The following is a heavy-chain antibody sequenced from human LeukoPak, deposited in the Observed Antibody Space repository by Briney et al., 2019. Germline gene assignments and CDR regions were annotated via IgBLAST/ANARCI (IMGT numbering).Heavy chain of an antibody. V-gene: IGHV1-2*02. D-gene: IGHD7-27*01. J-gene: IGHJ3*02. CDR3: ARELGRYAFDI. CDR2: INPNSGGT. CDR1: GYTFTDNH. Sequence: ASVKVSCKASGYTFTDNHMYWIRQAPEQGPECMGWINPNSGGTNYAQKFQGRITMTRDTSISTAYMELSRLTSDDTAIYFCARELGRYAFDIWGQGTMVTVSP.